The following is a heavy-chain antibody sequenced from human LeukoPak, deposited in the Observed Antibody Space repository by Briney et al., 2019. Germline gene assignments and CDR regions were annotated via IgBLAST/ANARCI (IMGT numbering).Heavy chain of an antibody. D-gene: IGHD2-15*01. CDR1: GGSISSSSYY. Sequence: SETLSLTCTVSGGSISSSSYYWGWIRQPPGKGLEWIGSIYYSGSTYYNPSLKSRVTMSVDTSKNQFSLKLSSVTAADTAVYYCARVGTRFGKGLGSLDAFDIWGQGTMVTVSS. J-gene: IGHJ3*02. CDR2: IYYSGST. CDR3: ARVGTRFGKGLGSLDAFDI. V-gene: IGHV4-39*07.